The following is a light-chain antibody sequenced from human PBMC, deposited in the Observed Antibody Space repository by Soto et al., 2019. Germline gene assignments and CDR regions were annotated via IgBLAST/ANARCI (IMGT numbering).Light chain of an antibody. CDR1: QRVSSY. V-gene: IGKV3-11*01. CDR2: DAS. CDR3: QQRTNWRVT. Sequence: IVVTQSQDTLSLSPGERATLSYRASQRVSSYLAWYQQKPGQAPRLLIYDASNRATGIPARFSGSGSGTDFSLSISSLEPEDFAVYYCQQRTNWRVTFGGGTKVDIK. J-gene: IGKJ4*01.